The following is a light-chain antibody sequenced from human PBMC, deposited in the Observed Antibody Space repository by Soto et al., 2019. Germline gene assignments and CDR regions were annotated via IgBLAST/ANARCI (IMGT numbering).Light chain of an antibody. CDR1: QSVSSGY. CDR2: GAS. CDR3: QQYGSSPRT. Sequence: EIVLTQSPGTLSLSPGERATLSCRASQSVSSGYLAWYQQKPGQAPRLLIYGASSPATGLPDRFSGSGSGTDFTLSISRLEPEDFAVYYCQQYGSSPRTFGQGTKVDIK. V-gene: IGKV3-20*01. J-gene: IGKJ1*01.